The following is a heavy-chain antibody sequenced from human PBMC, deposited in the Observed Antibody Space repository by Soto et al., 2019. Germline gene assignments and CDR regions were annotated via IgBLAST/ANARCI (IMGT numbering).Heavy chain of an antibody. Sequence: EVQLLESGGGLVQPGGSLTLSCAASGFTFSSYAMSWVRQAPGKGLEWVSAISGSGGSTYYADSVKGRFTISRDNSKNTLYLQTNSLRAEDTAVYYCAKPKQPDSSGYGDYFDYWGQGTLVTVSS. CDR2: ISGSGGST. CDR3: AKPKQPDSSGYGDYFDY. J-gene: IGHJ4*02. V-gene: IGHV3-23*01. D-gene: IGHD3-22*01. CDR1: GFTFSSYA.